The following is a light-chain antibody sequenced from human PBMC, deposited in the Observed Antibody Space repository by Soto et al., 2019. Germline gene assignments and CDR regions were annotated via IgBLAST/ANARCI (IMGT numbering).Light chain of an antibody. CDR2: YDS. V-gene: IGLV3-21*04. Sequence: SYELTQPPSVSVAPGKTARITCGGNNIGSKSVHWYQQKQGQAPVLVIYYDSVRPSGIPERFAGSNSGNTATLPISRVGVGDEADYYCQVWDSGRDHRGVFGTGTKLTVL. CDR3: QVWDSGRDHRGV. J-gene: IGLJ1*01. CDR1: NIGSKS.